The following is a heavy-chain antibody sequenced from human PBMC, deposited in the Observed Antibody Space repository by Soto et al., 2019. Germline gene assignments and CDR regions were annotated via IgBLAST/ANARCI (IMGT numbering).Heavy chain of an antibody. D-gene: IGHD2-2*02. CDR2: IWYDGSNK. V-gene: IGHV3-33*01. CDR3: ARVSPILRRWDGMAV. Sequence: GGSLRLSCAASGFTFSSYGMHWVRQAPGKGLEWVAVIWYDGSNKYYADSVKGRFTISRDNSKNTLYLQMNSLRAEDTAVYYCARVSPILRRWDGMAVRCQGLTVT. J-gene: IGHJ6*02. CDR1: GFTFSSYG.